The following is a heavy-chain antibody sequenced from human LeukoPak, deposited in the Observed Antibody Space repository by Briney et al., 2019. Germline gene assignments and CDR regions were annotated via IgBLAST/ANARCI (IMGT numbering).Heavy chain of an antibody. CDR2: ISAYNGNT. D-gene: IGHD5-24*01. Sequence: ASVKVSCKASGYTFTSYGISWVRQAPGQGLEWMGWISAYNGNTNYAQKPQGRVTMTTDTSTSTAYMELRSLRSDDTAVYYCASLMDGYNPGAFDIWGQGTMVTVSS. CDR1: GYTFTSYG. J-gene: IGHJ3*02. CDR3: ASLMDGYNPGAFDI. V-gene: IGHV1-18*01.